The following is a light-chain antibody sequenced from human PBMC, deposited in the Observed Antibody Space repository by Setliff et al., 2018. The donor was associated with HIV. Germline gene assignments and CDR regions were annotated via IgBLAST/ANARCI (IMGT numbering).Light chain of an antibody. Sequence: QSALAQPASVSGSPGQSISISCTGTSSDIGGYNSVSWYQQHPGKAPKLRIYDVTNRPSGVSNRFSGSKSGNTASLTISGLQAEDEGDYYCSSYTTTSTLRFGGGTKVTV. J-gene: IGLJ2*01. CDR3: SSYTTTSTLR. CDR1: SSDIGGYNS. V-gene: IGLV2-14*03. CDR2: DVT.